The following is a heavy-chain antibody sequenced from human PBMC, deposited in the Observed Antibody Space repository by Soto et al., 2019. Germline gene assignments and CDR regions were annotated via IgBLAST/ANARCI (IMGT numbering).Heavy chain of an antibody. J-gene: IGHJ4*02. Sequence: ASFKSFSYSFKYAAVTWLRRAPGQGGEWMGGIIPVFGTPDYSQKLRGRVTITADESTSTVYMELRSLTSEDTAVYYCARHLYDYVWGSYRHWGQGTLVTVPS. CDR1: SYSFKYAA. D-gene: IGHD3-16*02. V-gene: IGHV1-69*01. CDR2: IIPVFGTP. CDR3: ARHLYDYVWGSYRH.